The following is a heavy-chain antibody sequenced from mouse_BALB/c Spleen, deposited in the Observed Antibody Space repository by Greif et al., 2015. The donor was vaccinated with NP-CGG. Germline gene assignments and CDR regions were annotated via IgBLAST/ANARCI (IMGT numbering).Heavy chain of an antibody. D-gene: IGHD2-3*01. CDR3: AREGNDGYYFGY. J-gene: IGHJ2*01. V-gene: IGHV1-26*01. Sequence: EVQLQQSGPELVKPGASVKISCKASGYSFTGYYMHWVKQSHVKSLEWIGRINPYNGATSYNQNFKDKASLTVDKSSSTAYMELHSLTSEDSAVYYCAREGNDGYYFGYWGQGTTLTVSS. CDR2: INPYNGAT. CDR1: GYSFTGYY.